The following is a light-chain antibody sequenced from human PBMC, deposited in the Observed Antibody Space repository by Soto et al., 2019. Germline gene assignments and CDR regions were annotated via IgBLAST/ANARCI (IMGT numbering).Light chain of an antibody. V-gene: IGLV2-14*01. J-gene: IGLJ1*01. CDR3: NSYTSSSTHV. Sequence: QSALTQPASVSGSPGQSLTISCTGTISDIGGYNYVSWYQQHPGKAPKLMIYDVSKRPSGVSDRFSGSKSGNTASLTISGLQAEDEADYYCNSYTSSSTHVFGTGTKVTVL. CDR1: ISDIGGYNY. CDR2: DVS.